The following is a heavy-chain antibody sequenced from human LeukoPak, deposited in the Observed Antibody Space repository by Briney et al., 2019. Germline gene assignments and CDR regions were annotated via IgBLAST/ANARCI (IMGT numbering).Heavy chain of an antibody. D-gene: IGHD3-10*02. CDR2: ISTSGSTI. Sequence: KTGGSLRLSCAASGFTFSSFEMNWVRQAPGKGLEWLSHISTSGSTIYYADSVKGRFTISRDNAKNSLYLQMNSLRAEDTAVYYCAELGITMIGGVWGKGTTVTISS. V-gene: IGHV3-48*03. CDR3: AELGITMIGGV. CDR1: GFTFSSFE. J-gene: IGHJ6*04.